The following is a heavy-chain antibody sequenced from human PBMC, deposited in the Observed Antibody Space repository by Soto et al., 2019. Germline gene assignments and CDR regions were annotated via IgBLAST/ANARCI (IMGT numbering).Heavy chain of an antibody. CDR2: IYYSGST. V-gene: IGHV4-31*03. CDR1: GGSISSGGYY. Sequence: QVQLQESGPGLVKPSQTLSLTCTVSGGSISSGGYYWSWIRQHPGKGLEWIGYIYYSGSTYYNPSLKSRVTISEDTSKNQFSLKLSSVTAADTAVYYCAGGGYCSCGSCYLGPRGYWGQGTLVTVSS. CDR3: AGGGYCSCGSCYLGPRGY. J-gene: IGHJ4*02. D-gene: IGHD2-15*01.